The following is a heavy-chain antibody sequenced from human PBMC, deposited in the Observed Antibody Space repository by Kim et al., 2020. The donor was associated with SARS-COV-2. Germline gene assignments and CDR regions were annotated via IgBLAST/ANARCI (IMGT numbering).Heavy chain of an antibody. Sequence: EEAGGGRFTISRDNSKNTGFLQMNSLRAEDTAVHYCAKKVGSSSWYLGFDYWGQGTMVTVSS. CDR3: AKKVGSSSWYLGFDY. V-gene: IGHV3-23*01. J-gene: IGHJ4*02. D-gene: IGHD6-13*01.